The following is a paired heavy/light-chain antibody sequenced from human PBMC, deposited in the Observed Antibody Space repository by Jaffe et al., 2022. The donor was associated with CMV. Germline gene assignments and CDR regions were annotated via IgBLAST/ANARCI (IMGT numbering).Light chain of an antibody. V-gene: IGKV1-9*01. CDR2: AAS. CDR1: QGISSY. Sequence: DIQLTQSPSFLSASVGDRVTITCRASQGISSYLAWYQQKPGKAPKLLIYAASTLQSGVPSRFSGSGSGTEFTLTISSLQPEDFATYYCQQLNSPPAFGQGTKVEIK. CDR3: QQLNSPPA. J-gene: IGKJ1*01.
Heavy chain of an antibody. CDR2: ISGSGGST. D-gene: IGHD6-19*01. V-gene: IGHV3-23*04. CDR1: GFTFSSYA. CDR3: AKPLPAVAPYYFDY. Sequence: EVQLVESGGGLVQPGGSLRLSCAASGFTFSSYAMSWVRQAPGKGLEWVSAISGSGGSTYYADSVKGRFTISRDNSKNTLYLQMNSLRAEDTAVYYCAKPLPAVAPYYFDYWGQGTLVTVSS. J-gene: IGHJ4*02.